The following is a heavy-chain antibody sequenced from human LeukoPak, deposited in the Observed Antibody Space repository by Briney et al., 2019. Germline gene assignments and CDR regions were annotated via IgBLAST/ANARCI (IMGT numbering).Heavy chain of an antibody. V-gene: IGHV1-8*01. J-gene: IGHJ4*02. Sequence: ASVKVSCKASGYTFPSYDINWVRQATGQGLEWMGWMNPNSGNTGYAQKFQGRVTMTRNTSISTAYMELSSLRSEDTAVYYCARGYSGYDGFDYWGQGTLVTVSS. CDR1: GYTFPSYD. D-gene: IGHD5-12*01. CDR2: MNPNSGNT. CDR3: ARGYSGYDGFDY.